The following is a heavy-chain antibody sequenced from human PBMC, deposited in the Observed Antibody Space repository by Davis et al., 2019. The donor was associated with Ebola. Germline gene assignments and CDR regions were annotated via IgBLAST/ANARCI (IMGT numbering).Heavy chain of an antibody. J-gene: IGHJ4*02. CDR2: ISSSGRTV. V-gene: IGHV3-11*04. D-gene: IGHD3-10*01. Sequence: GESLKISCAASGFTFSDYYMTWIRQAPGKGLEWVSYISSSGRTVYYADSVKGRFTISRDNAKNSLFLQMDSLRAEDTAVYYCAKDKAGYYFDYWGQGTLVTVSS. CDR1: GFTFSDYY. CDR3: AKDKAGYYFDY.